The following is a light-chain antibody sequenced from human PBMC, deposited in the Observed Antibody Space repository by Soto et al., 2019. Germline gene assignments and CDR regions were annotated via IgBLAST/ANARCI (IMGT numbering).Light chain of an antibody. Sequence: IVMTQSPPTLSVSPGEEATLACRASQSLRSNLAWYQQKPGRAPRLLIYGASTRATAIPARFSGSGSGTEFTLTISSLQSEDFAVYYCEQYNNWPHAFGGGTKVDIK. J-gene: IGKJ4*01. CDR3: EQYNNWPHA. CDR2: GAS. V-gene: IGKV3-15*01. CDR1: QSLRSN.